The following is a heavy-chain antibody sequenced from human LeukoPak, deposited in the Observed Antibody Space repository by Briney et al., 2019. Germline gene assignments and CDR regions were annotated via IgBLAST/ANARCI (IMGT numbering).Heavy chain of an antibody. Sequence: SETLSLTCTVSGGSISSSSYYWGWIRQPPGKGLEWIGTIHYRGNTYYNPSLKSRGTISVDTSQNQFSLSLSSLTAADTAVYYCARRRGGSGSYYRKYYYCYYMDVWGKGTTVTISS. CDR1: GGSISSSSYY. D-gene: IGHD3-10*01. CDR2: IHYRGNT. J-gene: IGHJ6*03. CDR3: ARRRGGSGSYYRKYYYCYYMDV. V-gene: IGHV4-39*01.